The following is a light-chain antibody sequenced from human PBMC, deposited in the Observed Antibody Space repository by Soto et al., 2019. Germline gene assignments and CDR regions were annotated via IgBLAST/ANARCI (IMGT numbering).Light chain of an antibody. Sequence: QSALTQPHSASGSPGQSVTISCTGTSSDVGGCNYVSWYQQHPGKAPKLMIYEVSKRPSGVPDRFSGSKSGNTASLTVSGIQADDEADYYCSSYAGSNNLGVFGTGTKVTVL. CDR2: EVS. CDR3: SSYAGSNNLGV. CDR1: SSDVGGCNY. V-gene: IGLV2-8*01. J-gene: IGLJ1*01.